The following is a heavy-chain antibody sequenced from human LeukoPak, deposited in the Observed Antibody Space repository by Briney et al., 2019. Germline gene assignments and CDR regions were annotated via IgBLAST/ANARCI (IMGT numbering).Heavy chain of an antibody. CDR2: INHRGST. J-gene: IGHJ4*02. CDR1: ARSFSGSY. V-gene: IGHV4-34*01. Sequence: PSPSLSLTCAVDARSFSGSYWSWIRQPPGEGLGWIGEINHRGSTNYNPSLKSRVTISVDSSKNQFSLKLSSVTAADTAVYYCARGADIVVVAYYSAFDYWGQGTLVTVSS. CDR3: ARGADIVVVAYYSAFDY. D-gene: IGHD2-21*01.